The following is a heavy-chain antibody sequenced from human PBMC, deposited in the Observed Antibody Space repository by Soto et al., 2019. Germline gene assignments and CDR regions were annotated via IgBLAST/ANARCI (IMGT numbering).Heavy chain of an antibody. CDR2: IYWDDDK. D-gene: IGHD3-3*01. CDR1: GFSLSTSGVG. Sequence: SGPTLVNPTQTLTLTCTFSGFSLSTSGVGVGWIRQPPGKALEWLALIYWDDDKRYSPSLKSRLTITKDTSKNQVVLTMTNMDPVDTATYYCAHTNDFWSGYYTDYYYYYMDVWGKGTTVTVSS. CDR3: AHTNDFWSGYYTDYYYYYMDV. J-gene: IGHJ6*03. V-gene: IGHV2-5*02.